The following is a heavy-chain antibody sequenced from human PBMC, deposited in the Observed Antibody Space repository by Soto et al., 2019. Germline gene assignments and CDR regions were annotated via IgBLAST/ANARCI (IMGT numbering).Heavy chain of an antibody. Sequence: PGESLKISCKGSGYSFTSYLISWVRQMPGKGLEWMGRIDPSDSYTNYSPSFQGHVTISADKSISTAYLQWSSLKASDTAMYYCARHTIFGVVIPRVRFDPWGQGTLVTVSS. V-gene: IGHV5-10-1*01. D-gene: IGHD3-3*01. CDR1: GYSFTSYL. J-gene: IGHJ5*02. CDR2: IDPSDSYT. CDR3: ARHTIFGVVIPRVRFDP.